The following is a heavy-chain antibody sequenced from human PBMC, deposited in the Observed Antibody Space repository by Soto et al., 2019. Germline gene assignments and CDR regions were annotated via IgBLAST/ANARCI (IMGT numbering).Heavy chain of an antibody. V-gene: IGHV2-5*02. Sequence: QITLKESGPTLVKPTQTLTLTCTLSGFSLTDSGVGVGWMRQPPGKALEWLALVYWDDDKRYSPSLKNRLTITKDTSKHLVVLTMTNMDPVDTATYYCAQRLQRHDYNYFDAFHIWGQGTLVTVSA. CDR2: VYWDDDK. D-gene: IGHD4-4*01. CDR1: GFSLTDSGVG. CDR3: AQRLQRHDYNYFDAFHI. J-gene: IGHJ3*02.